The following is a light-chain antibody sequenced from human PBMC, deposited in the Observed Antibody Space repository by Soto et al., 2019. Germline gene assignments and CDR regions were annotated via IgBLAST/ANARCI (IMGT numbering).Light chain of an antibody. CDR3: QQSYSSPPIT. Sequence: DIQMTLSPSSLSASIGDSGTIACRSSQSINNYLAWYQQKPGKAPNLLIYAASSLQSGVPSRFSGRGSGTDFTLTISNLEPEDFAPYYCQQSYSSPPITFGQGTRLEIK. V-gene: IGKV1-39*01. CDR1: QSINNY. J-gene: IGKJ5*01. CDR2: AAS.